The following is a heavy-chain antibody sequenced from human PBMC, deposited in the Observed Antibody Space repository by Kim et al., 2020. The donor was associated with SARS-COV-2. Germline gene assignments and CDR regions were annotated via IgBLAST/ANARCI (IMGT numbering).Heavy chain of an antibody. Sequence: SETLSLTCTVSGGSISSSSYYWGWIRQPPGKGLEWIGSIYYSGSTYYNPSLKSRVTISVDTSKNQFSLKLSSVTAADTAVYYRASHGYSSGWYYFDYWGQGTLVTVSS. CDR2: IYYSGST. D-gene: IGHD6-19*01. CDR1: GGSISSSSYY. V-gene: IGHV4-39*01. J-gene: IGHJ4*02. CDR3: ASHGYSSGWYYFDY.